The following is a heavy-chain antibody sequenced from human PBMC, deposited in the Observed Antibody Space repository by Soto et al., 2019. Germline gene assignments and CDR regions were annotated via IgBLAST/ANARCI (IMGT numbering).Heavy chain of an antibody. Sequence: GGSLRLSCAASRFTVSSNYMSWVRQAPGKGLEWVLVIYCGGNTYYADSVKGRFTISRDNSKNTLYLQMNSLRAEDTALYYCVRDRVRSGYYYHGMDVWGQGT. V-gene: IGHV3-66*01. CDR2: IYCGGNT. J-gene: IGHJ6*02. CDR1: RFTVSSNY. D-gene: IGHD3-3*01. CDR3: VRDRVRSGYYYHGMDV.